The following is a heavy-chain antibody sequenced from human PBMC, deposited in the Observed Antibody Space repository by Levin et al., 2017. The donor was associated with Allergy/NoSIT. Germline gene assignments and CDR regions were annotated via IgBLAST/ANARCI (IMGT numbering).Heavy chain of an antibody. CDR3: ARGGSVVAAPDY. D-gene: IGHD2-15*01. CDR1: GFTFSSYA. Sequence: GGSLRLSCAASGFTFSSYAMHWVRQAPGKGLEWVAVISYDGSNKYYADSVKGRFTISRDNSKNTLYLQMNSLRAEDTAVYYCARGGSVVAAPDYWGQGTLVTVSS. CDR2: ISYDGSNK. J-gene: IGHJ4*02. V-gene: IGHV3-30-3*01.